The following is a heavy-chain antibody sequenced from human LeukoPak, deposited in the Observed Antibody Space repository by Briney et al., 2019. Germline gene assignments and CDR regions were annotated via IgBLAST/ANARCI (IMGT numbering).Heavy chain of an antibody. J-gene: IGHJ4*02. Sequence: GGSLRLSCAASGFTFSSYSMNWVRQAPGKGLEWVSYISSSSSTIYYADSVKGRFTISRDNAKNSLYLQMNSLRAEDTAVYYCARDRARSGFDYWGQGTLVTVSS. CDR3: ARDRARSGFDY. V-gene: IGHV3-48*01. CDR2: ISSSSSTI. CDR1: GFTFSSYS. D-gene: IGHD2-15*01.